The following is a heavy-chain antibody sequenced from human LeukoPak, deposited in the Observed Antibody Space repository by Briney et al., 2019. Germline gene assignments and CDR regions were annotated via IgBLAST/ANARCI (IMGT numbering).Heavy chain of an antibody. Sequence: ASVKVSCKASGYTFTSDINWVRQATGQGLEWMGWMNAKSGNTGYAQKFQGRVTMTRDTAMSTAYMELSSLTSEDTALYYCARVPDIGYCNHSGGSCYRFEQWGQGTLVTVSS. CDR2: MNAKSGNT. D-gene: IGHD2-15*01. CDR1: GYTFTSD. V-gene: IGHV1-8*01. J-gene: IGHJ4*02. CDR3: ARVPDIGYCNHSGGSCYRFEQ.